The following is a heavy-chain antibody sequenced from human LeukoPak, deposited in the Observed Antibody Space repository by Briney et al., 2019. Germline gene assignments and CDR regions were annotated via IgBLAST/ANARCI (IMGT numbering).Heavy chain of an antibody. V-gene: IGHV3-30*18. CDR1: GFTFSSYG. D-gene: IGHD4-17*01. Sequence: TGKSLRLSCAASGFTFSSYGMHWVRQAPGKGLEWVAIISYDGSNKYYAASVKGRFTISRDNSKNTLFLQMNSLGSEDTAVYYCAKNYGDKYYYYYGMDVWGQGTTVTVSS. CDR2: ISYDGSNK. CDR3: AKNYGDKYYYYYGMDV. J-gene: IGHJ6*02.